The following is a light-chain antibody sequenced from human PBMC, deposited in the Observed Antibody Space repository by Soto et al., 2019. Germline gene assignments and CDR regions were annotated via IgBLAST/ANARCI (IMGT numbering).Light chain of an antibody. V-gene: IGKV1-5*03. CDR3: QQYNDSFPYT. J-gene: IGKJ2*01. Sequence: DIQMTQSPSTLSASVGDRVTITCRASQSISSWLAWYQQKPGTAPKLLIYAASTLESGVPSRFSGSRSGTEFTLTVSSRQPDDFATYYCQQYNDSFPYTFGQGTKLEIK. CDR2: AAS. CDR1: QSISSW.